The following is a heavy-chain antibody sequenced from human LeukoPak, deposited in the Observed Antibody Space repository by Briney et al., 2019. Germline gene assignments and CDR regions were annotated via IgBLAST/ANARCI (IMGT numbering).Heavy chain of an antibody. CDR3: VRGGYYYDSSGYSHLPDY. J-gene: IGHJ4*02. CDR2: IIPIVGTT. V-gene: IGHV1-69*13. D-gene: IGHD3-22*01. CDR1: GGTFSSYA. Sequence: SVKVSCKASGGTFSSYAFSWVRQAPGQGLGWMGGIIPIVGTTNYAQMFQGRVTITADESTSTAYMELSSLRSEDRAVYYCVRGGYYYDSSGYSHLPDYWGQGTLVTVSA.